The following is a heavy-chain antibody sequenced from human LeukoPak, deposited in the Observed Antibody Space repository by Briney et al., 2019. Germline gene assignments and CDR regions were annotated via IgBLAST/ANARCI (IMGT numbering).Heavy chain of an antibody. Sequence: GGSLRLSCAASGFTFSTYGMSWVRQAPGKGLEWVSTITNSGGSTFYADSVKGRITVSRDNSENTLYLQMNSLRAEDTAVYYCAKVYRPFDSNYYYYYMDVWGKGTTVTVSS. V-gene: IGHV3-23*01. CDR2: ITNSGGST. CDR1: GFTFSTYG. J-gene: IGHJ6*03. CDR3: AKVYRPFDSNYYYYYMDV. D-gene: IGHD3-16*02.